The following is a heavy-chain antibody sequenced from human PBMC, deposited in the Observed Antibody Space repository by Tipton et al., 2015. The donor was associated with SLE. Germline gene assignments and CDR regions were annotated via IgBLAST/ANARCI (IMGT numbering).Heavy chain of an antibody. J-gene: IGHJ6*02. Sequence: SLRLSCAASGFIFSTYGMHWVRQTPGKGLEWVAFISYDGNNQKYADSVKGRFTISRDDSKSMVDLQMNSLRDEDTAVYYCVKDPIHCSGGKCSDYYGMDVWGQGTTVTVSS. CDR2: ISYDGNNQ. D-gene: IGHD2-15*01. CDR3: VKDPIHCSGGKCSDYYGMDV. V-gene: IGHV3-30*19. CDR1: GFIFSTYG.